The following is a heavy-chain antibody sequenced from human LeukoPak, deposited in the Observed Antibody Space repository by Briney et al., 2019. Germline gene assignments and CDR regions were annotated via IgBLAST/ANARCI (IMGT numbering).Heavy chain of an antibody. Sequence: SETLSLTCAVYGGSFSGYYWSLIRQPPGKGLEWSWEINHSGSTNYNPSLKSRVTISVDTSKNQFSLKLSSVTAADTAVYYCARVSPAGITFGGPTICWGQGTLLTVSS. CDR1: GGSFSGYY. D-gene: IGHD3-16*01. V-gene: IGHV4-34*01. CDR3: ARVSPAGITFGGPTIC. CDR2: INHSGST. J-gene: IGHJ4*02.